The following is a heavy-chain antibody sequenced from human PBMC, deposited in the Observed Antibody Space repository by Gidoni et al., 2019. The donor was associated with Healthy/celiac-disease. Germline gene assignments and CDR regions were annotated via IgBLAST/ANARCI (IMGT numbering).Heavy chain of an antibody. Sequence: QVPPVQSGAEVKQPVSSVKFSFKASGGTLSSYAISWVPQAPGQGLEWRGGILPIFGIANYAQKCQGRVTITADKSTSTAYMELSSLRAEDTAVYYCAREIPDAYDNWFDPWGQGTLVTVSS. V-gene: IGHV1-69*17. CDR3: AREIPDAYDNWFDP. CDR2: ILPIFGIA. CDR1: GGTLSSYA. J-gene: IGHJ5*02. D-gene: IGHD2-2*01.